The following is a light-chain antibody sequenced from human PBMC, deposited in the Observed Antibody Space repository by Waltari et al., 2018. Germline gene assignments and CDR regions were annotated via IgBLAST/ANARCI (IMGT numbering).Light chain of an antibody. J-gene: IGKJ4*01. CDR3: QQYDISPLT. V-gene: IGKV3-20*01. Sequence: EIVLTQSPGTLSLSPGERATLSCRASQTVRTNYLAWYQQKPGQAPTLVIHDTSSRATGIPDRFSGSGSGTDFSLTISSLEPEDFAVYYCQQYDISPLTFGGGTKVETK. CDR2: DTS. CDR1: QTVRTNY.